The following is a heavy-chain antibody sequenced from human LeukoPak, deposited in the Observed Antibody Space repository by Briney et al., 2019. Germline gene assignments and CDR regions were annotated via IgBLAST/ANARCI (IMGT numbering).Heavy chain of an antibody. D-gene: IGHD3-10*01. Sequence: GGSLRLSCAASGFTFSSYSMNWVRQAPGKGLEWVSSISSSSSYIYYADSVKGRFTISRDNAKNSLYLQTSSLRAEDTAVYYCARSSSITMVRGVYFDYWGQGTLVTVSS. V-gene: IGHV3-21*01. CDR1: GFTFSSYS. CDR3: ARSSSITMVRGVYFDY. J-gene: IGHJ4*02. CDR2: ISSSSSYI.